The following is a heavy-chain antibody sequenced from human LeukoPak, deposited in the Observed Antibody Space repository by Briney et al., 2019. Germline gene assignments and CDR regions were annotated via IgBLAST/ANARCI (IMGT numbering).Heavy chain of an antibody. V-gene: IGHV3-13*04. Sequence: GGSLRLSCAASGFTFSSYDMHWVRQATGKGLEWVSTIGSAGNTYYPGSVKGRFTISRENAKNSLYLQMNSLRAGDTAVYYCASGLGYCSGGSCYFDAFDIWGQGTMVTVSS. CDR1: GFTFSSYD. CDR3: ASGLGYCSGGSCYFDAFDI. CDR2: IGSAGNT. D-gene: IGHD2-15*01. J-gene: IGHJ3*02.